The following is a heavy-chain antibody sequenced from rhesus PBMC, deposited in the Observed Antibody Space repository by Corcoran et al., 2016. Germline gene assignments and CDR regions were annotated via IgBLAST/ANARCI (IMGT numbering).Heavy chain of an antibody. J-gene: IGHJ5-2*02. D-gene: IGHD2-15*01. CDR3: AKGRSTLDV. V-gene: IGHV3S5*01. CDR1: GFPFSRYG. CDR2: INSGGGST. Sequence: EVQLVETGGGLVQPGGSLKLSCAASGFPFSRYGMSWVRQAPGKGLEWVSAINSGGGSTYYADSVKGRFTISRDNSKNTLSLQMNSLRAEDTAVYYCAKGRSTLDVWGRGVLVTVSS.